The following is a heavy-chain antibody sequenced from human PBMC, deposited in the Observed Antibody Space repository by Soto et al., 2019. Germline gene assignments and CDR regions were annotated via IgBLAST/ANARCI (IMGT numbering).Heavy chain of an antibody. J-gene: IGHJ4*02. CDR1: GGSFSGYY. Sequence: QVQLQQWGAGLLKPSETLSLTCAVYGGSFSGYYWSWIRQPPGKGLEWIGEINHSGSTNYNPSLKSRVNISIDTSKNQLSLKLSSVTAADTAVYYCARGWGRIFDYWGQGTLVTVSS. CDR2: INHSGST. D-gene: IGHD7-27*01. V-gene: IGHV4-34*01. CDR3: ARGWGRIFDY.